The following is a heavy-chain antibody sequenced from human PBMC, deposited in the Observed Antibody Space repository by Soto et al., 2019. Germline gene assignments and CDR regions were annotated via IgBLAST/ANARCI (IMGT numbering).Heavy chain of an antibody. CDR2: INHSGST. Sequence: SETLSLTCAVYGESFSGYYWSWIRQPPGKGLEWIGEINHSGSTNYNPSLKSRVTISVDTSKNQFSLKLSSVTAADTAVYYCARGRLFEGCTNGVCQGSWFDPWGQGTLVTVSS. J-gene: IGHJ5*02. CDR1: GESFSGYY. CDR3: ARGRLFEGCTNGVCQGSWFDP. D-gene: IGHD2-8*01. V-gene: IGHV4-34*01.